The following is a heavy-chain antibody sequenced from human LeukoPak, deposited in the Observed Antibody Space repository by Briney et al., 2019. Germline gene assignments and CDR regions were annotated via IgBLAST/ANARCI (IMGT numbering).Heavy chain of an antibody. CDR3: ARSSTYGLGYFDY. D-gene: IGHD3-10*01. CDR2: IYTGGTT. Sequence: GGSLRLPCAASGFTVSSNYMSWVRQAPGKGLEWVSVIYTGGTTYYADSVKGRFTISRDNSKNTLYLQMNSLRAEDTAVYYCARSSTYGLGYFDYWGQGTLVTVSS. V-gene: IGHV3-53*01. J-gene: IGHJ4*02. CDR1: GFTVSSNY.